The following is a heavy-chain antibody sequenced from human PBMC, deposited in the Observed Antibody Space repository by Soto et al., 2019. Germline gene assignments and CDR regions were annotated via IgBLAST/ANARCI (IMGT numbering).Heavy chain of an antibody. CDR1: GGSFSGYY. J-gene: IGHJ6*03. D-gene: IGHD5-12*01. CDR2: INHSGST. Sequence: QVQLQQWGAGLLKPSETLSLTCAVYGGSFSGYYWSWIRQPPGKGLEWIGEINHSGSTNYNPSLKSRVTISGDTSKNQFSLKLRSVTAADTAVYYCARGHGCYDPAYYYYYYMDVWGKGTTVTVSS. CDR3: ARGHGCYDPAYYYYYYMDV. V-gene: IGHV4-34*01.